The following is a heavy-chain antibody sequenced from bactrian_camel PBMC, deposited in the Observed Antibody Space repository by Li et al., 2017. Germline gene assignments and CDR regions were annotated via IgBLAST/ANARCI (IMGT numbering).Heavy chain of an antibody. Sequence: HVQLVESGGGSVQAGGSLRLSCKVSGHSRGSNCVGWYRLPLGRAPAEREGIAAIRRDGGETWYAASVKGRFTISRDNAEKTLSLQMNSLKPEDTGTYYCGARGSNVVGVTVTFVGMDTWGKGTQVTVS. D-gene: IGHD7*01. CDR2: IRRDGGET. V-gene: IGHV3S45*01. J-gene: IGHJ7*01. CDR1: GHSRGSNC.